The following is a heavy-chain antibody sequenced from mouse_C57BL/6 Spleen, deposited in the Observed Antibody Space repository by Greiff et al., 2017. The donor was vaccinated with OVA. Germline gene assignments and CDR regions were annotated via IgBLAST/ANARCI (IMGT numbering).Heavy chain of an antibody. V-gene: IGHV5-17*01. CDR1: GFTFSDYG. Sequence: EVQLVESGGGLVKPGGSLKLSCAASGFTFSDYGMHWVRQAPEKGLAWVAYISSGSSTIYYADTVKGRFTISRDNAKNTLFLQMTSLRSEDTAMYYCARGLSTVVGAMDYWGQGTSVTVSS. CDR2: ISSGSSTI. D-gene: IGHD1-1*01. J-gene: IGHJ4*01. CDR3: ARGLSTVVGAMDY.